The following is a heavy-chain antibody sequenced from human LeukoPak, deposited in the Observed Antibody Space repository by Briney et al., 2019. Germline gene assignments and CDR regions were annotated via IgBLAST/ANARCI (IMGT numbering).Heavy chain of an antibody. V-gene: IGHV3-30*18. D-gene: IGHD6-13*01. J-gene: IGHJ4*02. CDR2: ISYDGSNK. CDR1: GFTFSSYG. CDR3: EKVFSGITAAGMGNY. Sequence: GGSLRLSCAASGFTFSSYGMHWVRQAPGKGLEWVAVISYDGSNKYYADSVKGRFTISRDNSKSTLYLQMNSLRAEDTAVYYCEKVFSGITAAGMGNYWGQGTLVTVSS.